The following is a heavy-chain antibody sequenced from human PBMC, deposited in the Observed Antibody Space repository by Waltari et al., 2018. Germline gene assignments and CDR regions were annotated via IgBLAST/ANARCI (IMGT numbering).Heavy chain of an antibody. CDR1: GYTFTSYG. Sequence: QVQLVQSGAEVKKPGASVKVSCKASGYTFTSYGISWVRQAPGQGLEWMGWISAYNGNTNYAQKLQGRVTMTTDTSTSTAYMELRGLGSDDTAVYYWARDDIVVGPAAPGDAFDIWGQGTMVTISS. D-gene: IGHD2-2*01. CDR3: ARDDIVVGPAAPGDAFDI. V-gene: IGHV1-18*01. CDR2: ISAYNGNT. J-gene: IGHJ3*02.